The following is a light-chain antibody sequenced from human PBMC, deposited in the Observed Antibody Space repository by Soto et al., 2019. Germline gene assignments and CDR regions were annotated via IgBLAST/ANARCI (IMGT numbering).Light chain of an antibody. CDR3: SSYTSSSTPSWV. CDR1: SSDVGGYNY. CDR2: EVS. Sequence: QSALTQPASVSGSPGQSITISCTGTSSDVGGYNYVSWYQQHPGKAPKLMIYEVSNRPSGVSNRFSGSKSGNTASLTISGLQAEDEADYCCSSYTSSSTPSWVFGGGTKLTVL. J-gene: IGLJ3*02. V-gene: IGLV2-14*01.